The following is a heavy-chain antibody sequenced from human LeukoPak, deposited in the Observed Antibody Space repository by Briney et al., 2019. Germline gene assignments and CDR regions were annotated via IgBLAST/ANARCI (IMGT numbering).Heavy chain of an antibody. CDR3: ARHYEP. Sequence: PSETLSLTCTVSGGSISGSSYYWGWIRQPPGKGLEWIGSIYYSGSTYYNPSLKSRVTISVDTSKNQFSLKLNSVTATGTAVYYCARHYEPWGQGTLVTVSS. J-gene: IGHJ4*02. CDR1: GGSISGSSYY. V-gene: IGHV4-39*01. CDR2: IYYSGST. D-gene: IGHD3-16*01.